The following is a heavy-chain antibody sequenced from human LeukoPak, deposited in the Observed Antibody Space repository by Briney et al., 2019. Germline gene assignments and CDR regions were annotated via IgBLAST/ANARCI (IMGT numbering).Heavy chain of an antibody. CDR3: AKDPGGIVGASNYFDY. Sequence: GGSLRLSCAASGFTLSSYGMHWVRQAPGKGLEWVAVIWYDGSNKYYADSVKGRFTISRDNSKNTMYLQMNSLRAEDTAVYYCAKDPGGIVGASNYFDYWGQGTLVTVSS. D-gene: IGHD1-26*01. CDR2: IWYDGSNK. J-gene: IGHJ4*02. V-gene: IGHV3-33*06. CDR1: GFTLSSYG.